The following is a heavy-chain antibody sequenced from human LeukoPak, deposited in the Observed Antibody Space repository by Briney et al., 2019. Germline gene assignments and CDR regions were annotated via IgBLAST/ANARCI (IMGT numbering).Heavy chain of an antibody. Sequence: SGTLSLTCAVSGGSISSGGYSWSWIRQPPGKGLEWIGYIYHSGSTYYNPSLNSRVTISVDRSKNQFSLKLSSVTAADTAVYYCARGLRYFDWFHGGHFDYWGQGTLVTVSS. CDR2: IYHSGST. J-gene: IGHJ4*02. CDR1: GGSISSGGYS. V-gene: IGHV4-30-2*01. D-gene: IGHD3-9*01. CDR3: ARGLRYFDWFHGGHFDY.